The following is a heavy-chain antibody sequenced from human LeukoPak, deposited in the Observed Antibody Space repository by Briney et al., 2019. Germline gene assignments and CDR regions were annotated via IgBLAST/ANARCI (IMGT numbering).Heavy chain of an antibody. CDR2: IYYSGST. CDR3: ARYYSGSYGFDY. V-gene: IGHV4-39*01. J-gene: IGHJ4*02. CDR1: GGSISSSNYY. Sequence: SETLSLTCTVSGGSISSSNYYWGWIRQPPGEGLEWIGYIYYSGSTYYNPSLKSRVTMSVDMSKNQFSLKLSSVTAADTAVYYCARYYSGSYGFDYWGQGTLVTVSS. D-gene: IGHD1-26*01.